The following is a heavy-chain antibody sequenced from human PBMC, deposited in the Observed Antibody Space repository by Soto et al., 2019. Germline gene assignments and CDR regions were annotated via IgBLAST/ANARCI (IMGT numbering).Heavy chain of an antibody. J-gene: IGHJ3*02. CDR3: ARAGHGDYAFEAFDI. CDR1: GFTFSDFT. CDR2: ISTSGNTI. Sequence: GGSLRLSCAASGFTFSDFTMNWVRQAPGKGLEWVSYISTSGNTIYYADSVKGRFTISRDNSKNTLYLQMNSLRAEDTAVYYCARAGHGDYAFEAFDIWGQGTMVTVSS. D-gene: IGHD4-17*01. V-gene: IGHV3-48*01.